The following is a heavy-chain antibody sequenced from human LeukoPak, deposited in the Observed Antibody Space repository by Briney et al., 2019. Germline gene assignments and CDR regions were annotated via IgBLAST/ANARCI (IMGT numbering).Heavy chain of an antibody. CDR3: ASGDGYKILDY. J-gene: IGHJ4*02. D-gene: IGHD5-24*01. CDR2: INWNGGST. CDR1: GFTFDDYG. Sequence: GGSLRLSCAASGFTFDDYGMSWVRQAPGKGLEWVSGINWNGGSTGYADSVKGRFTISRDNAKNSLYLQMNSLRAEDTALYYCASGDGYKILDYLGQGTLVTVSS. V-gene: IGHV3-20*04.